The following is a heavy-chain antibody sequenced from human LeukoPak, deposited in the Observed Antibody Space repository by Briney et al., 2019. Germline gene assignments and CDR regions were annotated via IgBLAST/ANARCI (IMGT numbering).Heavy chain of an antibody. CDR1: RFTFSSYA. D-gene: IGHD3-3*01. CDR2: ISSNGGST. J-gene: IGHJ4*02. Sequence: PGGSLRLSCAASRFTFSSYAMHWVRQAPGKGLEYVSAISSNGGSTYYANSVKGRFTISRDNSKNTLYLQMGSLRAEDMAVYYCASWSESPDFWSGYYFFDYWGQGTLVTVSS. V-gene: IGHV3-64*01. CDR3: ASWSESPDFWSGYYFFDY.